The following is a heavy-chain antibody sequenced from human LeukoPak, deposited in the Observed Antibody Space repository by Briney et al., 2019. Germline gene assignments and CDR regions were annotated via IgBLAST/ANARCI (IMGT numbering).Heavy chain of an antibody. J-gene: IGHJ4*02. CDR1: GYTFTSYD. CDR2: MNPNSGNT. V-gene: IGHV1-8*01. CDR3: AREVAAVGPLDY. D-gene: IGHD6-13*01. Sequence: ASVKVSCKASGYTFTSYDINWVRQATGQGLEWMGWMNPNSGNTGYAQKFQGRVTTTRNTSISAAYMELRSLRSDDTAVYYCAREVAAVGPLDYWGQGTLVTVSS.